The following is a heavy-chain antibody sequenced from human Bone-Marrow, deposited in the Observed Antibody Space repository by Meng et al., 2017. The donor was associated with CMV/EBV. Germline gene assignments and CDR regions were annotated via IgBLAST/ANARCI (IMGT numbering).Heavy chain of an antibody. D-gene: IGHD6-6*01. Sequence: GGSLRLSCAASGFTVSSNYMSWVRQAPGKGLEWVSVIYSGGSTYYADSVKGRFTISRDNSKNTLYLQMNSLRAEDTAVYYCASRKRVEYSSSSPLDYWGQGTLVTVSS. CDR3: ASRKRVEYSSSSPLDY. J-gene: IGHJ4*02. CDR1: GFTVSSNY. V-gene: IGHV3-53*01. CDR2: IYSGGST.